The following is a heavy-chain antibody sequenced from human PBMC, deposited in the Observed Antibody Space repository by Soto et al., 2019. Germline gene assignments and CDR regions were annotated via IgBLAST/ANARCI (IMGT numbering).Heavy chain of an antibody. Sequence: PSETLSLTCAVYGGSFSGYFWSWIRQPPGKGLEWIGEINHSGGTNYNPSLKSRVTISVDTSKNQFSLRLSSVTAADTAVYYCARGEQLVDYWGQGTLVTVPQ. V-gene: IGHV4-34*01. CDR1: GGSFSGYF. D-gene: IGHD4-4*01. CDR3: ARGEQLVDY. J-gene: IGHJ4*02. CDR2: INHSGGT.